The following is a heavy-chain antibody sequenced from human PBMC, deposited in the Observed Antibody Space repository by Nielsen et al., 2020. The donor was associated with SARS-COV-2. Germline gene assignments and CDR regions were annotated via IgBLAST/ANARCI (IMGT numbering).Heavy chain of an antibody. J-gene: IGHJ1*01. V-gene: IGHV1-2*04. D-gene: IGHD6-13*01. CDR2: INPNSGGT. CDR3: ARGGGPRPRIAAAGTGYFQH. Sequence: WVRQAPGQGLEWMGWINPNSGGTNYAQKFQGWVTMARDTSISTAYMELSRLRSDDTAVYYCARGGGPRPRIAAAGTGYFQHWGQGTLVTVSS.